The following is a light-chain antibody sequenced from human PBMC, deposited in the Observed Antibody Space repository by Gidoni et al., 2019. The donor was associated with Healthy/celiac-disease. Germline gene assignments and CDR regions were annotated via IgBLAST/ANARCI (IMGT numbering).Light chain of an antibody. Sequence: IQMTQSPSTLSASVGDIVTITCRASQSSSSWLAWYQQKPGKAPKLLIYKASSLESGVPSRFSGSGSGTEFTLTISSLQPDDFATYYCQQYNSYSTFGQGTKLEIK. CDR3: QQYNSYST. CDR2: KAS. J-gene: IGKJ2*01. V-gene: IGKV1-5*03. CDR1: QSSSSW.